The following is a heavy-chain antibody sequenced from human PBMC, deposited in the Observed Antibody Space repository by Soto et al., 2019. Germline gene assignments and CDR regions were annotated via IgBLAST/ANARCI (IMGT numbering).Heavy chain of an antibody. Sequence: TGGSLRLSCAASGFTFSSYWMSWVRQAPGKGLEWVANIKADGSEKYYVDSVKGRFTISRDKSKNTLYLQMNSLRAEDTAVYYCAKEGASSWPYYFDYWGQGTLVTVSS. CDR2: IKADGSEK. J-gene: IGHJ4*02. CDR3: AKEGASSWPYYFDY. D-gene: IGHD6-13*01. V-gene: IGHV3-7*03. CDR1: GFTFSSYW.